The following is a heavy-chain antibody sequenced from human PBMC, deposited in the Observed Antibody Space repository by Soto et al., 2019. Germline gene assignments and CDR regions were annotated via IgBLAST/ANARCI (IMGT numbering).Heavy chain of an antibody. Sequence: QVQLVQSGAEVKKPGASVKVSCKTSGYDFFKYNMHWVRQAPGQGLEWMGVINPKGGYTRHAQKFQGRVIMTRDTSSKIVYMELSGLTSADTAMYYCTRADSDVVILPDVRPLFDLWGQGALVTVSS. CDR3: TRADSDVVILPDVRPLFDL. J-gene: IGHJ4*02. V-gene: IGHV1-46*01. CDR2: INPKGGYT. D-gene: IGHD2-21*02. CDR1: GYDFFKYN.